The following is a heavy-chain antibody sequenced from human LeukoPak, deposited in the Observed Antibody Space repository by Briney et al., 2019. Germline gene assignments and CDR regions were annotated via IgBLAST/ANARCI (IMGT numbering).Heavy chain of an antibody. J-gene: IGHJ6*03. V-gene: IGHV1-18*01. CDR1: GYTFTSYG. CDR3: ARLQPYCSRTSYYYYYYYMDV. CDR2: ISAYNGNT. Sequence: ASVKVSCKASGYTFTSYGISWVRQAPGQGLEWMGWISAYNGNTNYAQKLQGRVTMTTDTSTSTAYMELRSLRSDDTAVYYCARLQPYCSRTSYYYYYYYMDVWGKGTTVTVSS. D-gene: IGHD2-2*01.